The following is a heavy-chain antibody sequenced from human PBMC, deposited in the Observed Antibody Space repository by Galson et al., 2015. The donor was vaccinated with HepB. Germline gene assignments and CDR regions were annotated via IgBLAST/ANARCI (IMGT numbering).Heavy chain of an antibody. CDR2: TYYRSKWYT. V-gene: IGHV6-1*01. CDR1: GDSVSNNSPA. D-gene: IGHD5-18*01. J-gene: IGHJ4*02. CDR3: ARDPGYSLDY. Sequence: ISGDSVSNNSPAWNWIRQSPSRGLEWLGRTYYRSKWYTDYAESVKSRITINRDTSKNQFSLQLNSVTPEDTGVYYCARDPGYSLDYWGQGTLVTVSS.